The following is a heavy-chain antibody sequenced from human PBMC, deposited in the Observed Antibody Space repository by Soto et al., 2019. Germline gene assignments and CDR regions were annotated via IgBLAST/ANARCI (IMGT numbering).Heavy chain of an antibody. CDR2: IRSKANSYAT. V-gene: IGHV3-73*02. CDR1: GFTFSGSA. Sequence: EVQLVESGGGLVQPGGSLKLSCAASGFTFSGSAMHWVRQASGKGLEWVGRIRSKANSYATAYAASVKGRFTISRDDSKNTAYLQMNSLKTEDTAVDYCTDLVGARDWGQGTLVTVSS. CDR3: TDLVGARD. D-gene: IGHD1-26*01. J-gene: IGHJ4*02.